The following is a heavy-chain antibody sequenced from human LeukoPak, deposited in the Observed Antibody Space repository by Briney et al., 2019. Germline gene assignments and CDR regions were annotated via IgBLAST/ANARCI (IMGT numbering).Heavy chain of an antibody. CDR1: GYTFTSYG. CDR3: ARGARPYYDFWSGPYGMDV. J-gene: IGHJ6*02. CDR2: ISAYNGNT. Sequence: ASVKVSCKASGYTFTSYGISWVRQAPGQGLEWMGWISAYNGNTNYAQRLQGRVTMTTDTSTSTAYMELRSLRSDDTAVYYCARGARPYYDFWSGPYGMDVWGQGTTVTVSS. D-gene: IGHD3-3*01. V-gene: IGHV1-18*01.